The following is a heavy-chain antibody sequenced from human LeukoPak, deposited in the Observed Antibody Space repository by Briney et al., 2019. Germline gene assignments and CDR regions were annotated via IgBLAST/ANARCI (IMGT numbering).Heavy chain of an antibody. D-gene: IGHD6-13*01. CDR1: GGTFSSYA. Sequence: SVKVSCKASGGTFSSYAISWVRQAPGQGLEWMGRIIPIFGTANYAQKLQGRVTMTTDTSTSTAYMELRSLRSDDTAVYYCARDKYLQAAGTGYWGQGTLVTVSS. V-gene: IGHV1-69*05. J-gene: IGHJ4*02. CDR3: ARDKYLQAAGTGY. CDR2: IIPIFGTA.